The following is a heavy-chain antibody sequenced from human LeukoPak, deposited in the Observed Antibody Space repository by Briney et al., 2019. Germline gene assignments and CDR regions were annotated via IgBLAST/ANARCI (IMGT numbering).Heavy chain of an antibody. CDR2: VYYTGLS. Sequence: SETLSLTCAVSGYSISSNNWWGWIRQPPGKGLEWIGYVYYTGLSHYSPSLESRVTMSLDTSKNQFSLTLRSVTAMDTAIYYCARKKDSSGYYQWGQGILVTVSS. J-gene: IGHJ4*02. CDR3: ARKKDSSGYYQ. D-gene: IGHD3-22*01. CDR1: GYSISSNNW. V-gene: IGHV4-28*01.